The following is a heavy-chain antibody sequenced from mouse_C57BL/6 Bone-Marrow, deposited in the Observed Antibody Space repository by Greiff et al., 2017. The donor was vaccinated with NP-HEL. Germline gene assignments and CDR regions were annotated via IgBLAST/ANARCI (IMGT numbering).Heavy chain of an antibody. D-gene: IGHD1-1*01. V-gene: IGHV1-7*01. CDR1: GYTFTSYW. CDR3: ERSDYGPVCAMDY. CDR2: INPSSGYT. J-gene: IGHJ4*01. Sequence: VQLQQSGAELAKPGASVKLSCKASGYTFTSYWMHWVKQRPGQGLEWIGYINPSSGYTKYNQKFKDQATLTADKSSSTAYMQLSSLTYEDSAVYYCERSDYGPVCAMDYWGQGTSVTVSS.